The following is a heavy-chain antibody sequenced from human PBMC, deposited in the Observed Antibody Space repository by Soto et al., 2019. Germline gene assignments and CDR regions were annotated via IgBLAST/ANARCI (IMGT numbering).Heavy chain of an antibody. J-gene: IGHJ4*02. D-gene: IGHD6-19*01. CDR2: ISSGGGST. V-gene: IGHV3-23*01. CDR3: AKDQRGSGWPFDS. CDR1: GFTFNRYT. Sequence: EVQLLESGGGLIQPGGSLRLSCAASGFTFNRYTMIWVRQAPGKGLEWVSGISSGGGSTYYADSVKGRFSISRDNSMNTLYLQMDSLRVDDTAVYYCAKDQRGSGWPFDSWGQGTLVTVSS.